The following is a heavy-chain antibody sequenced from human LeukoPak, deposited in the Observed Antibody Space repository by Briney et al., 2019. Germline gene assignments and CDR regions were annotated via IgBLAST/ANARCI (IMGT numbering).Heavy chain of an antibody. CDR1: GFTFSSYE. CDR2: ISSSGSTI. J-gene: IGHJ4*02. V-gene: IGHV3-48*03. D-gene: IGHD3-3*01. Sequence: AGSLRLSCAASGFTFSSYEMNWVRQAQGKGLEWGSYISSSGSTIYYADSVKGRFTISRDNAKNSLYLQMNSLRAEDTAVYYCARDPTIFGVVTTYYFDYWGQGTLVTVSS. CDR3: ARDPTIFGVVTTYYFDY.